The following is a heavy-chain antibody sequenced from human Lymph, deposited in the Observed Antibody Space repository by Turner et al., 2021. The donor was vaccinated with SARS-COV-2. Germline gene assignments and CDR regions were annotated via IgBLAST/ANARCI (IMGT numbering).Heavy chain of an antibody. CDR3: ARVGPGGFDY. D-gene: IGHD2-15*01. V-gene: IGHV1-46*01. CDR1: GYTFTSYY. Sequence: QVQLVQSGAEVKKPGASVKVSCKASGYTFTSYYMHWVRQAPGQGLEWMGIINPSGDSTSYAKKFQGRVTMTRDTSTSTVYMELSSLRSEETAVYYCARVGPGGFDYWGQGTPVTVSS. CDR2: INPSGDST. J-gene: IGHJ4*02.